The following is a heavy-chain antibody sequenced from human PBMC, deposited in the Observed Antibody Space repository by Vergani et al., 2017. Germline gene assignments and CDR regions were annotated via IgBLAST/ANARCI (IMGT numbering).Heavy chain of an antibody. CDR3: ARRSSVARPFDY. CDR1: GGSISSSNW. J-gene: IGHJ4*02. Sequence: QVQLQESGPGLVKPPGTLSLTCAVSGGSISSSNWWSWVRQPPGKGLEWIGEINHSGSTNYNPSLKSRVTISVDTSKNQFSLKLSSVTAADTAVYYCARRSSVARPFDYWGQGTLVTVSS. D-gene: IGHD6-6*01. CDR2: INHSGST. V-gene: IGHV4-4*03.